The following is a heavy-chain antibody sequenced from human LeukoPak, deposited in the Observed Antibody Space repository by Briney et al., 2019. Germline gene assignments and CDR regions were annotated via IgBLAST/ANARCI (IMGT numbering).Heavy chain of an antibody. V-gene: IGHV3-30*18. Sequence: GGALRLSCAGCGCTYSSYGMHGVGQARGKGVEGVAVISYDGSNKYYADTVKGGLTIHRENSKNKQYVQVNRQRADDTAVYYRAKDLGYCSSTSCYTPYYYGMDFLGQGATVTVSS. CDR3: AKDLGYCSSTSCYTPYYYGMDF. J-gene: IGHJ6*02. CDR2: ISYDGSNK. D-gene: IGHD2-2*02. CDR1: GCTYSSYG.